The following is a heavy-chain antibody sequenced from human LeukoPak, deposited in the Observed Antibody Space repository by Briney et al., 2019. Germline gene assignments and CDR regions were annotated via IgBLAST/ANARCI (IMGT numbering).Heavy chain of an antibody. J-gene: IGHJ6*03. CDR3: AKDGYCSSTSCYRGYYYYYMDV. CDR2: IRYDGSNK. CDR1: GFTFSSYG. D-gene: IGHD2-2*02. Sequence: PGGSLRLSCAASGFTFSSYGMHWVRQAPGKGLEWVAFIRYDGSNKYYADSVKGRFTISRDNSKNTLYMQMNSLRAEDTAVYYCAKDGYCSSTSCYRGYYYYYMDVWGKGTTVTVSS. V-gene: IGHV3-30*02.